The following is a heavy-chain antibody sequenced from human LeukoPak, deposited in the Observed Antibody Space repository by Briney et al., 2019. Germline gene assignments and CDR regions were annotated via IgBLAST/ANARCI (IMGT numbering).Heavy chain of an antibody. CDR3: ARGTSTEDCSSTSCRFDY. V-gene: IGHV4-4*08. CDR1: GGSISSYY. Sequence: PSETLSLTCTVSGGSISSYYWSWIRQPPGKGLEWIGRIYTSGSTNYNPSLKSRVTISVDTSKNQFSLKLSSVTAADTAVYYCARGTSTEDCSSTSCRFDYWGQGTLVTVSS. D-gene: IGHD2-2*01. CDR2: IYTSGST. J-gene: IGHJ4*02.